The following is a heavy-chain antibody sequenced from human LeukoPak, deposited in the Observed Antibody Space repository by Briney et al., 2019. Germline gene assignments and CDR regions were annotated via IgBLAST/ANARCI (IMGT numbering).Heavy chain of an antibody. CDR3: ARDSGGGWDY. CDR1: GFTFSSYW. J-gene: IGHJ4*02. D-gene: IGHD6-19*01. V-gene: IGHV3-7*01. CDR2: IKENGRDK. Sequence: GGSLRLSCAASGFTFSSYWMTWVRQAPGKGLEWVANIKENGRDKCYVDSLKGRFTISKDNAKNSVYLQMNSLRAEDTAVYYCARDSGGGWDYWGQGTLVTVSS.